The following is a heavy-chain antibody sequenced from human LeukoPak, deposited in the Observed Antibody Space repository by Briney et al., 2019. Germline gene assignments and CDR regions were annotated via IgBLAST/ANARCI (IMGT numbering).Heavy chain of an antibody. J-gene: IGHJ4*02. CDR3: ASMKSSGYYSDY. D-gene: IGHD3-10*01. V-gene: IGHV1-69*05. Sequence: ASVKVSCKASGGTFSSYAISWLRQAPGQGLEWMGGIIPIFGTANYAQKFQGRVTITTDESTSTAYMELSSLRSEDTAVYYCASMKSSGYYSDYWGQGTLVTVSS. CDR2: IIPIFGTA. CDR1: GGTFSSYA.